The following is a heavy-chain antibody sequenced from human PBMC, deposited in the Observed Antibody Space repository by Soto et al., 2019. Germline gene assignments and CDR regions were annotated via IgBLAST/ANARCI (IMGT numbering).Heavy chain of an antibody. CDR2: LYNDERT. V-gene: IGHV4-4*07. CDR1: GDSVSSHY. CDR3: AREPLAHSYFDF. Sequence: TSETLSLTCTVSGDSVSSHYWSWIRQPAGKGLEWLGRLYNDERTNYNPSLKGRVTMSMDTSKNQFSLKLTSVTAADSAVYFCAREPLAHSYFDFWGQGILVTVSS. J-gene: IGHJ4*02.